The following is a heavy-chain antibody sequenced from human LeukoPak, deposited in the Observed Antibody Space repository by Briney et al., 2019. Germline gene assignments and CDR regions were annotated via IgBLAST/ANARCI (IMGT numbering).Heavy chain of an antibody. CDR3: ARDEVSGYSYYGDRNY. CDR2: IYYDGSNK. D-gene: IGHD5-12*01. CDR1: GFTFSSFG. Sequence: GKSLRLSCAASGFTFSSFGMHWVRQAPGKGLEWVAMIYYDGSNKYYADSVKGRFTISRDDSKNTLYLQMNRLRPEDTAVYYCARDEVSGYSYYGDRNYWGQGTLVTVSS. V-gene: IGHV3-33*01. J-gene: IGHJ4*02.